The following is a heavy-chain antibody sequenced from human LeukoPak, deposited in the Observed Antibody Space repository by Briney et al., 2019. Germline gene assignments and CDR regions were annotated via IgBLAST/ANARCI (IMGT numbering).Heavy chain of an antibody. D-gene: IGHD2-2*02. CDR2: IYTGGST. CDR3: ARIMVVPAAISHFDY. CDR1: GGSISTYY. J-gene: IGHJ4*02. V-gene: IGHV4-4*07. Sequence: SETLSLTCTVSGGSISTYYWTWIRQPAGKGLEWIGRIYTGGSTNYNPSLKSRVTMSIDTSKRQFSLKFTSVTAADTAVYYCARIMVVPAAISHFDYWGQGILVTVSS.